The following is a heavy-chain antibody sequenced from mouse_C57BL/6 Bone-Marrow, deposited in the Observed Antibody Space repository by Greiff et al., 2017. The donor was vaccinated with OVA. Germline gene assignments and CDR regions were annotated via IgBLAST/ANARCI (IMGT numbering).Heavy chain of an antibody. D-gene: IGHD1-1*01. CDR2: IFPGSGST. J-gene: IGHJ4*01. Sequence: VKLQESGPELVKPGASVKISCKASGYTFTDYYINWVKQRPGQGLEWIGWIFPGSGSTYYNEKFKGKATLTVDKSSSTAYMLLSSLTSEDSAVYFCARSGADYYGSSYNYAMDYWGQGTSVTVSS. CDR1: GYTFTDYY. CDR3: ARSGADYYGSSYNYAMDY. V-gene: IGHV1-75*01.